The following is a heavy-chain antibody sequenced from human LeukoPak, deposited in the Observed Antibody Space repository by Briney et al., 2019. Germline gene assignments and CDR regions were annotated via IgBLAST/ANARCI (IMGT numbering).Heavy chain of an antibody. D-gene: IGHD3-10*01. CDR3: ARGHYGSGIHQGAFDI. V-gene: IGHV3-21*01. CDR1: GFTFSSYS. Sequence: GGSPRLSCAASGFTFSSYSMNWVRQAPGKGLEWVSSISSSSSYICYADSVKGRFTISRDNAKNSLYLQMNSLRAEDTAVYYCARGHYGSGIHQGAFDIWGQGTIVTVSS. J-gene: IGHJ3*02. CDR2: ISSSSSYI.